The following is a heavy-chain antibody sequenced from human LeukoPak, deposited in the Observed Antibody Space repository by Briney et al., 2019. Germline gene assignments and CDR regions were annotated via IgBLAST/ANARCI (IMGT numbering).Heavy chain of an antibody. CDR3: VKGWAPFYYYGMDV. J-gene: IGHJ6*02. D-gene: IGHD1-26*01. CDR2: ISSNGVST. CDR1: GFTFSTYA. Sequence: GGSLRLSCSASGFTFSTYAMHWVRQTPGKGLEYVSPISSNGVSTYYAGSVKGRFTMSRDNSKNTLYLQMSSLRPEDTGVYYCVKGWAPFYYYGMDVWGQGTTVTVSS. V-gene: IGHV3-64D*06.